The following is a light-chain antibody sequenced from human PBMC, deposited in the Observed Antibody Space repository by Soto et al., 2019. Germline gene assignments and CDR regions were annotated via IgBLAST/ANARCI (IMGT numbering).Light chain of an antibody. Sequence: EIVMTQSPATLSVSPGERATLSCRASESVSSKLAWYQHKPGQAPRLLIYGASTRATGIPARFSGSGSGTEFTLTISSLQSEDFSVYYCQQYNSWLSWTFGQGTKVDIK. V-gene: IGKV3-15*01. CDR1: ESVSSK. CDR3: QQYNSWLSWT. CDR2: GAS. J-gene: IGKJ1*01.